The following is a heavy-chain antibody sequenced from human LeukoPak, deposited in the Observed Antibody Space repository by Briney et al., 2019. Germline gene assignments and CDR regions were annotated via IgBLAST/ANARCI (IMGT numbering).Heavy chain of an antibody. CDR2: ISGSGGST. V-gene: IGHV3-23*01. CDR3: ARAPVEPAARTPIIDY. Sequence: HPGGSLRLSCAASGFTFSSYAMSWVRQAPGKGLEWVSAISGSGGSTYYADSVKGRFTISRDNSKNTLYLQMNSLRAEDTAVYYCARAPVEPAARTPIIDYWGQGTLVTVSS. D-gene: IGHD2-2*01. J-gene: IGHJ4*02. CDR1: GFTFSSYA.